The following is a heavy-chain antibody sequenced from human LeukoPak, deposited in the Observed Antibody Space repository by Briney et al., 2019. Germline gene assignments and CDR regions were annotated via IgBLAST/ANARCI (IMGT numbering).Heavy chain of an antibody. CDR2: ISASNGYT. CDR1: GYMFTNYG. CDR3: ARGSALDY. D-gene: IGHD3-10*01. J-gene: IGHJ4*02. Sequence: ASVKVSCKASGYMFTNYGISWVRQAPGQGLEWMGRISASNGYTNYAQKVQGRVTMTTDTSTSTAYMELRSLRSDDTAVYYCARGSALDYWGQGTLVTVSS. V-gene: IGHV1-18*01.